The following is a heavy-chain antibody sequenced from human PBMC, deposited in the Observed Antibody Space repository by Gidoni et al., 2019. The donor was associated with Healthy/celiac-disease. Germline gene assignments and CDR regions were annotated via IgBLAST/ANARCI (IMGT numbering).Heavy chain of an antibody. J-gene: IGHJ4*02. CDR3: AKDRGGLMRGAAAGTLDY. V-gene: IGHV3-23*01. CDR1: GFTFSGYA. D-gene: IGHD6-13*01. CDR2: ISGSGGST. Sequence: EVQLLESGGGLVQPGGSLRLSCAASGFTFSGYAMSWVRQAPGKGLEWVSAISGSGGSTYYADSVKGRFTISRDNSKNTLYLQMNSLRAEDTAVYYCAKDRGGLMRGAAAGTLDYWGQGTLVTVSS.